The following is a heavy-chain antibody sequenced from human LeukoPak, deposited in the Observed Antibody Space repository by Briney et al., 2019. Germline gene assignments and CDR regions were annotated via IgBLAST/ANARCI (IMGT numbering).Heavy chain of an antibody. V-gene: IGHV4-4*02. CDR1: GFTFSNAW. Sequence: GSLRLSCAASGFTFSNAWMSWVRQAPGKGLEWIGSIYHSGSTNYNPSLKSRVTISVETSKNQFSLKLSSVTAADTAVYYCARHDGMYYYGSGRSPTDAFDIWGQGTMVTVSS. D-gene: IGHD3-10*01. J-gene: IGHJ3*02. CDR3: ARHDGMYYYGSGRSPTDAFDI. CDR2: IYHSGST.